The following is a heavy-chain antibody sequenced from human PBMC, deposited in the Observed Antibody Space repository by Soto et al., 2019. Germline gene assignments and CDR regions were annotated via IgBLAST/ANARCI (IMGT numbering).Heavy chain of an antibody. J-gene: IGHJ4*02. CDR3: AKALVRGLDY. Sequence: EVSLLESGGGLVQPGGSLRLSCAASGFNFSSYAMSWVRQAPGKGLEWVSSISGRGASIYYADSVKGRFIISKDHSNNTRYLQMDALRADDSAVYYCAKALVRGLDYWGQGTLVTVSS. CDR1: GFNFSSYA. CDR2: ISGRGASI. V-gene: IGHV3-23*01. D-gene: IGHD3-10*01.